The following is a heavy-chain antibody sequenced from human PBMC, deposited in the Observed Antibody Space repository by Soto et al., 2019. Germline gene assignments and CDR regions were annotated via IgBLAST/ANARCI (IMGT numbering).Heavy chain of an antibody. V-gene: IGHV3-74*01. J-gene: IGHJ5*01. CDR1: RGAFGDYW. CDR3: ARDVPHNRFDS. D-gene: IGHD3-10*02. CDR2: INRDANDI. Sequence: EVQLVESGGGLVQPGGSLRLSCEASRGAFGDYWMHWVRQAPGKGLVWVSRINRDANDIIYADSVKGRFTASRDNAKNMVFLQMTSLRVEDTAVYDCARDVPHNRFDSWGQGTPVTVSS.